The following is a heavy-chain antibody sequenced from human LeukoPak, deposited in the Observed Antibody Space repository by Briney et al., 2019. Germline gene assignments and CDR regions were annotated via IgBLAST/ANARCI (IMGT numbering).Heavy chain of an antibody. CDR3: AKGDYYDSSGHDY. J-gene: IGHJ4*02. V-gene: IGHV3-23*01. CDR1: GFTFSSYA. D-gene: IGHD3-22*01. Sequence: GGSLRLSCAASGFTFSSYAMSWVRQAPGKGLEWVLAISGSGGSTYYADSVKGRFTISRDNSKNTLYLQMNSLRAEDTAVYYCAKGDYYDSSGHDYWGQGTLVTVSS. CDR2: ISGSGGST.